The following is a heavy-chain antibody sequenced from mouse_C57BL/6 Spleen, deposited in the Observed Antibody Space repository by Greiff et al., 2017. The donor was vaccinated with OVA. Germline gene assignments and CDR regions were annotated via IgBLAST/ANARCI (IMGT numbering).Heavy chain of an antibody. D-gene: IGHD1-1*01. J-gene: IGHJ4*01. Sequence: EVKVVESGGGLVQPGGSMKLSCVASGFTFSNYWMNWVRQSPEKGLEWVAQIRLKSDNYATHYAESVKGRFTISRDDSKSSVYLQMNNLRAEDTGIYYCTVTTVVATDAMDYWGQGTSVTVSS. CDR3: TVTTVVATDAMDY. CDR2: IRLKSDNYAT. CDR1: GFTFSNYW. V-gene: IGHV6-3*01.